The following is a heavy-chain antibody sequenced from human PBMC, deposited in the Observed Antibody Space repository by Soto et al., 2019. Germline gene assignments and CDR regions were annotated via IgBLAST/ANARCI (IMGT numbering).Heavy chain of an antibody. CDR1: GFTFGMYS. Sequence: EVQVLESGGDLVQPGGSLRLSCAASGFTFGMYSMSWVRQAPGKGLEWVSGISGSGESTYYADSVKGRFTISRDNSKNTLYLQMYSLRAEDTAGYYCAKRLGDRWNTYYFDYWGQGTLVTVSS. D-gene: IGHD1-1*01. J-gene: IGHJ4*02. CDR3: AKRLGDRWNTYYFDY. CDR2: ISGSGEST. V-gene: IGHV3-23*01.